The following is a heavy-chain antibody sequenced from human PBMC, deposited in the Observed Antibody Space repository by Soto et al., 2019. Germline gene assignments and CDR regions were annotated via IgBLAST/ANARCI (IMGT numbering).Heavy chain of an antibody. D-gene: IGHD2-15*01. CDR3: ARDLVRHCSGGSCYSGDY. CDR2: IWYDGRNK. CDR1: GFTFSSYG. Sequence: QVQLVESGGGVVQPGRSLRLSCAASGFTFSSYGMHWVRQAPGKGLEWVAVIWYDGRNKYYADSVKGRFTISSDNSKNTLYLQMNSLRAEDTAVYYCARDLVRHCSGGSCYSGDYWGQGTLVTVSS. V-gene: IGHV3-33*01. J-gene: IGHJ4*02.